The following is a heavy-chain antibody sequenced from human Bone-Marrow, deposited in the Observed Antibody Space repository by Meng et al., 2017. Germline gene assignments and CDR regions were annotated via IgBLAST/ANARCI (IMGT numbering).Heavy chain of an antibody. D-gene: IGHD2-15*01. V-gene: IGHV3-9*01. CDR2: ISWNSSSI. CDR3: AKSNIVVVVAATALDV. Sequence: SLKISCAASGFTFDDYAMHWVRQAPGKGLEWVSGISWNSSSIGYADSVKGRFTISRDNAKNSLYLQMNSLRAEDTALYYCAKSNIVVVVAATALDVWGQGTMVTVSS. J-gene: IGHJ6*02. CDR1: GFTFDDYA.